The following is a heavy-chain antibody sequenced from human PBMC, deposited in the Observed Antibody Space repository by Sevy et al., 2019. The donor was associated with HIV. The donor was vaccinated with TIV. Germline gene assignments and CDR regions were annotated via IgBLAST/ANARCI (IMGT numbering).Heavy chain of an antibody. Sequence: GGSLRLSCTASGFTFGDYCMSWVRQAPGKGLEWVAFLKSDVYGGTVDNAESVRCRFVNSREDSKTVAYLQMNDLENGETGVYYCTRWKAAQSIFDYWGQGALVTVSS. CDR3: TRWKAAQSIFDY. CDR1: GFTFGDYC. J-gene: IGHJ4*02. D-gene: IGHD6-13*01. CDR2: LKSDVYGGTV. V-gene: IGHV3-49*04.